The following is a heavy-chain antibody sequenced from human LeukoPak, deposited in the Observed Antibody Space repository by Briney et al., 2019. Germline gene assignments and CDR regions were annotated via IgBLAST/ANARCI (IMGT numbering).Heavy chain of an antibody. Sequence: PSETLSLTCTVSGGSVSSYYWSWIRQPPGKGLEWIGYIYYSGSTNYNPSLKSRVTISVDTSKNQFSLKLSSVTAADTAVYYCASATFLTGYDAFDIWGQGTKVTVSS. V-gene: IGHV4-59*02. J-gene: IGHJ3*02. CDR2: IYYSGST. CDR1: GGSVSSYY. D-gene: IGHD3-9*01. CDR3: ASATFLTGYDAFDI.